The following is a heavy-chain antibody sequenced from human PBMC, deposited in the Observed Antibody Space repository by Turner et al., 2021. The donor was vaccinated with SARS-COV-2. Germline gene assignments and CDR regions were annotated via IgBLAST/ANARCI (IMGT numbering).Heavy chain of an antibody. D-gene: IGHD6-13*01. CDR3: ARGRRGGSSWYNLDF. V-gene: IGHV1-2*02. CDR2: INPNSGGT. Sequence: QVQLVQSGAEVKKPVSSVRVSCKAPGYTFTGFDLHWVRQAPGQGPEWMGWINPNSGGTNYGQKFQGRVTMTRDKSIRTAYMEVSRLRSDDTAVYYCARGRRGGSSWYNLDFWGQGTLVTVSS. CDR1: GYTFTGFD. J-gene: IGHJ4*02.